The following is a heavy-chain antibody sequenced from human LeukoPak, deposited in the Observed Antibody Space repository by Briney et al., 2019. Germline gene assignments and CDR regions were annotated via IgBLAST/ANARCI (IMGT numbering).Heavy chain of an antibody. D-gene: IGHD3-10*01. CDR3: AREVTTYYYGSGILFGAFDI. V-gene: IGHV1-2*02. Sequence: GSVKVPCKASGYTFTGYYMHWVRQAPGQGLEWMGWINPNSGGTNYAQKFQGRVTMTRDTSISTAYMELSRLRSDDTAVYYCAREVTTYYYGSGILFGAFDIWGQGTMVTVSS. J-gene: IGHJ3*02. CDR2: INPNSGGT. CDR1: GYTFTGYY.